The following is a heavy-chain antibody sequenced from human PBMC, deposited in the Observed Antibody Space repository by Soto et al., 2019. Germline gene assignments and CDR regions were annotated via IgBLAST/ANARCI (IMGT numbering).Heavy chain of an antibody. CDR1: GGSISSGDYY. D-gene: IGHD6-13*01. V-gene: IGHV4-30-4*01. Sequence: PSETLSLTCTVSGGSISSGDYYWSWIRQPPGKGLEWIGYIYYSGSTYYNPSLKSRVTISVDTSKNQFSLKLSSVTAADTAVYYCARDNGGAAAGTPTSFDYWGQGTLVTVSS. J-gene: IGHJ4*02. CDR2: IYYSGST. CDR3: ARDNGGAAAGTPTSFDY.